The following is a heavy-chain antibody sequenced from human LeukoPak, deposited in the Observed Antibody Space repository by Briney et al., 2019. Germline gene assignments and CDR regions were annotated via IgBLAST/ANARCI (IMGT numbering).Heavy chain of an antibody. J-gene: IGHJ5*02. CDR3: ARSRSRYSSSSSSINWFDP. V-gene: IGHV1-2*02. Sequence: ASVKVSCKASGYTFTGYYMHWVRQAPGQGLEWMGWINPNSGGTNYAQKFQGRVTMTRDTSISTAYMELSRLRSDDTAVYYCARSRSRYSSSSSSINWFDPWGQGTLVAVSS. CDR1: GYTFTGYY. D-gene: IGHD6-6*01. CDR2: INPNSGGT.